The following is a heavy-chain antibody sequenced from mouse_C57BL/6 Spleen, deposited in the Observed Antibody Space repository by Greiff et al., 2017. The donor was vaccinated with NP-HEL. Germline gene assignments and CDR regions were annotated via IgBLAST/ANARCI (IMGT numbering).Heavy chain of an antibody. Sequence: VQLQQSGGGLVKPGGSLKLSCAASGFTFSSYAMSWVRQTPEKRLEWVATISDGGSYTYYPDNVKGRFTISRDNAKNNLYLQMSHLKSEDTAMYYCARDYYYGSSYGAGAYWGQGTLVTVSA. CDR3: ARDYYYGSSYGAGAY. D-gene: IGHD1-1*01. J-gene: IGHJ3*01. CDR1: GFTFSSYA. V-gene: IGHV5-4*01. CDR2: ISDGGSYT.